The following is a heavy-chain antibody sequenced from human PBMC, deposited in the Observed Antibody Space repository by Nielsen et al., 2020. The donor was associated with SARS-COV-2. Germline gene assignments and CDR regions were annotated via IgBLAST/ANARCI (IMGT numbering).Heavy chain of an antibody. J-gene: IGHJ6*02. D-gene: IGHD6-13*01. V-gene: IGHV3-21*01. CDR1: GFTFSSYS. Sequence: GGSLRLSCAASGFTFSSYSMNWVRQAPGKGLEWVSSISSSSSYIYYADSVKGRFTISRDNAKNSLYLQMNSLRAEDTAVYYCARDQYSSSWYPGVGSGHYGMDVWGQGTTVTVSS. CDR2: ISSSSSYI. CDR3: ARDQYSSSWYPGVGSGHYGMDV.